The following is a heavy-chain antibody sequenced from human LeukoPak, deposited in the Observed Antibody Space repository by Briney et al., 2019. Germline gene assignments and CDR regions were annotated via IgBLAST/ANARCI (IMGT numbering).Heavy chain of an antibody. D-gene: IGHD2-2*01. J-gene: IGHJ6*02. CDR3: ARDLYCSSTSCHYYYYYYGMDV. V-gene: IGHV1-2*02. CDR1: GYSFTDYY. CDR2: INPNSGGT. Sequence: ASVKVSCKASGYSFTDYYMHWVRQAPGQGLEWMGWINPNSGGTNYAQKFQGRVTMTRDTSISTAYMELSRLRSDDTAVYYCARDLYCSSTSCHYYYYYYGMDVWGQGTTVTVSS.